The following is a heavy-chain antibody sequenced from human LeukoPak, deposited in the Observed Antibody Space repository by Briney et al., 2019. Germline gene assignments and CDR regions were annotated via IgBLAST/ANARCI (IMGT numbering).Heavy chain of an antibody. J-gene: IGHJ5*02. Sequence: SQTLSLTCAISGDSISSNSATWNWIRQSPSRGLEWLGRTYHRSRWYNDYAVSVKSRIIINSDTSKNQFSLQLNSLTTEDTAVYYCAKDRGGSSSDWFDPWGQGTLVIVSS. CDR3: AKDRGGSSSDWFDP. D-gene: IGHD6-6*01. CDR2: TYHRSRWYN. V-gene: IGHV6-1*01. CDR1: GDSISSNSAT.